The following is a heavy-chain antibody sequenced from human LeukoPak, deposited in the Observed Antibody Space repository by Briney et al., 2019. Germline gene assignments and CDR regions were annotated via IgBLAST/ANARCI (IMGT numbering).Heavy chain of an antibody. CDR1: GGSISSYY. V-gene: IGHV4-4*07. Sequence: PSETLSLTCTVSGGSISSYYWSWIRQPAGKGLEWIGRIYTSGSTNYNPSLKSRVTISVDTSKNQFSLKLSSVTAADTAVYYCAGSRTYYYDSSGYYGGYWGQGTLVTVSS. CDR2: IYTSGST. J-gene: IGHJ4*02. D-gene: IGHD3-22*01. CDR3: AGSRTYYYDSSGYYGGY.